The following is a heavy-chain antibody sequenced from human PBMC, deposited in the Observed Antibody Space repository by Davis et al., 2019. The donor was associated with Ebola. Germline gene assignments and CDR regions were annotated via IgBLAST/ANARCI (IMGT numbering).Heavy chain of an antibody. V-gene: IGHV3-23*01. CDR1: GFTFSSYA. CDR2: ISGSGGST. J-gene: IGHJ2*01. Sequence: GESLKISCAASGFTFSSYAMSWVRQAPGKGLEWVSAISGSGGSTYYADSVKGRFTISRDNSKNTLYLQMNSLRAEDTAVYYCAKDGWNWYFDLWGRGTLVTVSS. D-gene: IGHD2-15*01. CDR3: AKDGWNWYFDL.